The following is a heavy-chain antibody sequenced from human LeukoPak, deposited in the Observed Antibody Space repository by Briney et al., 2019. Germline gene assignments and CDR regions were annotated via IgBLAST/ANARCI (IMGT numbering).Heavy chain of an antibody. CDR2: ISGSGGST. Sequence: GGSLRLSCAASGFTFSDYAMSWVRQAPGKGLEWVSTISGSGGSTYYADSVKGRFTISRDNSKNTLYLQMNSLRAEDTAVYYCARRGYSYGIDYWGQGTLVTVSS. CDR1: GFTFSDYA. V-gene: IGHV3-23*01. D-gene: IGHD5-18*01. CDR3: ARRGYSYGIDY. J-gene: IGHJ4*02.